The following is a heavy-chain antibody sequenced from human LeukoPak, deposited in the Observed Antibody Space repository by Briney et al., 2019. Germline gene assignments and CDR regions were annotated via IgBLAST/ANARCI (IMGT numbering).Heavy chain of an antibody. D-gene: IGHD2-2*01. CDR2: ISRSSSTI. Sequence: GGSLRLSCAASGFTFSRYSMNWVRQAPGKGLEWVSYISRSSSTIHYADSVKGRFTISRDNSKNTLYLQMNSLRVEDTAVYYCARMRGRYCSSNGCYVEYWGQGALVTVSS. J-gene: IGHJ4*02. CDR1: GFTFSRYS. V-gene: IGHV3-48*04. CDR3: ARMRGRYCSSNGCYVEY.